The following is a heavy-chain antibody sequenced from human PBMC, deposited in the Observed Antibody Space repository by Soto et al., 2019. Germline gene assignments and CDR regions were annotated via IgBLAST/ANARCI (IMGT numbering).Heavy chain of an antibody. J-gene: IGHJ6*02. CDR1: GGSISSGDYY. D-gene: IGHD3-10*01. V-gene: IGHV4-30-4*01. CDR3: ARVSYGSGSYTPAYYYYGMDV. Sequence: SETLSLTCTVSGGSISSGDYYWSWIRQPPGKGLEWIGYIYYSGSTYYNPSLKSRVTISVDTSKNQFSLKLSSVTAADTAVYYCARVSYGSGSYTPAYYYYGMDVWGQGTTVTVSS. CDR2: IYYSGST.